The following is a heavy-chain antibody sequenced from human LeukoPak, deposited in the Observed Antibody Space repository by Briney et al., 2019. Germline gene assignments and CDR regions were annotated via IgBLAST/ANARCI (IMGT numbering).Heavy chain of an antibody. J-gene: IGHJ4*02. D-gene: IGHD2-2*01. CDR2: IDTSGTA. V-gene: IGHV4-4*07. CDR1: GASISDYF. CDR3: ARGAKKTVYHTLDY. Sequence: SETLSLTCTVSGASISDYFWNWIRQPAGRGLEWIGRIDTSGTAKYNSSLKSRVTISVDTSKNQFSLRLSSAAAADTAIYYCARGAKKTVYHTLDYWGQGILVTVSS.